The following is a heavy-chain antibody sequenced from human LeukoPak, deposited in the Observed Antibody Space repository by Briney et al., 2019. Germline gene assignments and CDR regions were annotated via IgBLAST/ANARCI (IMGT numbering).Heavy chain of an antibody. Sequence: SETLSLTCTVSGGSVSSGSYYWSWIRQPPGKGLEWIGYRYYSGSTKYSPSLESRVTISVDTSKNQFSLKLTSVSAADTAVYYCARERNGFDYWGQGTLVTVSP. J-gene: IGHJ4*02. CDR2: RYYSGST. CDR3: ARERNGFDY. V-gene: IGHV4-61*01. CDR1: GGSVSSGSYY.